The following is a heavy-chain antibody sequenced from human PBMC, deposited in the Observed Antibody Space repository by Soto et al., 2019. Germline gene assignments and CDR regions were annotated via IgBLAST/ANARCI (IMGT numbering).Heavy chain of an antibody. V-gene: IGHV3-20*04. Sequence: AGGSLRLSCAASGFTFSSYAMSWVRQAPGKGLEWVSGINWNGGSTGYADSVKGRFTISRDNAKNSLYLQMNSLRAEDTALYYCARGRGYSYGWYFDYWGQGTLVTVSS. D-gene: IGHD5-18*01. CDR3: ARGRGYSYGWYFDY. CDR1: GFTFSSYA. CDR2: INWNGGST. J-gene: IGHJ4*02.